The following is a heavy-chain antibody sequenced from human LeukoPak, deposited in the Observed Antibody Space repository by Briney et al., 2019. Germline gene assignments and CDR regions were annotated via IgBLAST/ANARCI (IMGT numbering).Heavy chain of an antibody. J-gene: IGHJ4*02. CDR3: AKDGGLWVSAHWGDS. D-gene: IGHD7-27*01. CDR1: GFTFSSYT. V-gene: IGHV3-23*01. CDR2: ITTSDGNT. Sequence: GGSLRLSCAASGFTFSSYTMSWVRQAPGKGLEWVSTITTSDGNTYYADSVKGRFTVSRNNSKNTLFLQMNSLRAEDTAVYYCAKDGGLWVSAHWGDSWGRGTLVTVPS.